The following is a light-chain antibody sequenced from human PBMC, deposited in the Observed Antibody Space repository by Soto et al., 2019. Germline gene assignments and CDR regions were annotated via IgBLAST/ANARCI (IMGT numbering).Light chain of an antibody. Sequence: DIQMTQSPSTLSAFVGDRVTITCRASQSISTWLARYQQKPGKVPKPLIFKASSLQSGVPSRFSGSGSGTDFTLTISSLQPDDFATYYCQQYNPSSRTFGQGTKVDIK. CDR3: QQYNPSSRT. V-gene: IGKV1-5*03. CDR1: QSISTW. CDR2: KAS. J-gene: IGKJ1*01.